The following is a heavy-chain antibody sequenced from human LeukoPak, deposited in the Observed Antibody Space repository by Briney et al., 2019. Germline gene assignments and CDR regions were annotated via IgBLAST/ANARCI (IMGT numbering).Heavy chain of an antibody. V-gene: IGHV7-4-1*02. CDR1: GGTFSSYA. CDR3: ARAFQSLGGLSLPDY. CDR2: IHPSTGNP. J-gene: IGHJ4*02. Sequence: ASVKVSCKASGGTFSSYAISWVRQAPGQGLEWMGWIHPSTGNPTYAQGFTGRFVFSLDTSVSTTYLQISSLKTEDTAVYYCARAFQSLGGLSLPDYWGQGTLVTVSS. D-gene: IGHD3-16*02.